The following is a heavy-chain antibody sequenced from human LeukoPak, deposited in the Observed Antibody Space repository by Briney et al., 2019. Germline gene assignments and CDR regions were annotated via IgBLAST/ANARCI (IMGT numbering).Heavy chain of an antibody. Sequence: SGGSLRLSCAASGFTFSSYSMNWVRQAPGKGLEWVSYISSSGSTIYYADSVKGRFTISKDNSKNTVDLLMHSVTAEDTALYYCARGRFGDPLNYWGQGTLVTVSS. D-gene: IGHD3-10*01. CDR3: ARGRFGDPLNY. J-gene: IGHJ4*02. CDR1: GFTFSSYS. CDR2: ISSSGSTI. V-gene: IGHV3-48*01.